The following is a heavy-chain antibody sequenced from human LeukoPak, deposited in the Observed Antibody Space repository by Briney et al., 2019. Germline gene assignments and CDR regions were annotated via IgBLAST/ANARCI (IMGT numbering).Heavy chain of an antibody. CDR2: IKQDGSEI. CDR3: ARVVAVAGDFDY. V-gene: IGHV3-7*03. D-gene: IGHD6-19*01. CDR1: GFTLTKHW. Sequence: GGSLRLSCAASGFTLTKHWMSWVRQAPGKGLEWVANIKQDGSEIHYVGSVKGRFTISRDNAKNSVYLQMNSLRAEDTALYYCARVVAVAGDFDYWGQGTLVTVSS. J-gene: IGHJ4*02.